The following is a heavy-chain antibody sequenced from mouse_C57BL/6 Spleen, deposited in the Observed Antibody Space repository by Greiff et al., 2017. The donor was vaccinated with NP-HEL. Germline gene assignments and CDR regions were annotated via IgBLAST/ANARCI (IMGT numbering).Heavy chain of an antibody. D-gene: IGHD3-3*01. CDR2: ISYSGST. J-gene: IGHJ4*01. CDR1: GYSITSGYD. CDR3: ARDGGPYYAMDY. Sequence: EVQLQQSGPGMVKPSQSLSLTCTVTGYSITSGYDWHWIRHFPGNKLEWMGYISYSGSTNYNPSLKSRISITHDTSKNHFFLKLNSVTTEDTATYYCARDGGPYYAMDYWGQGTSVTVSS. V-gene: IGHV3-1*01.